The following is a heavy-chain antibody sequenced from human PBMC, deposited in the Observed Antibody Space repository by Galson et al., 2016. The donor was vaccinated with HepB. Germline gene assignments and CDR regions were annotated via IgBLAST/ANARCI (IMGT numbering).Heavy chain of an antibody. CDR1: GVSINGHS. CDR2: VFFSGDT. V-gene: IGHV4-59*11. J-gene: IGHJ4*02. Sequence: SETLSLTCIVSGVSINGHSWSWIRQPPGKGLEWLGYVFFSGDTDSNPPRKSRVTMSVDPSENQSSLRLRSVTAADTAVYYCARVERPFYYDGGATYKSFHFDSWGRGALVTVSS. D-gene: IGHD3-16*01. CDR3: ARVERPFYYDGGATYKSFHFDS.